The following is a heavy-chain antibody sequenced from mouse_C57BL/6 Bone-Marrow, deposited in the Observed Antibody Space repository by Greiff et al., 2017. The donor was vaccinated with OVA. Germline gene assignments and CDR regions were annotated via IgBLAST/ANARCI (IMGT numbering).Heavy chain of an antibody. CDR1: GFTFSSYA. CDR3: ARDEYAMDY. J-gene: IGHJ4*01. V-gene: IGHV5-4*01. Sequence: EVKLMESGGGLVKPGGSLKLSCAASGFTFSSYAMSWVRQTPEKRLEWVATISDGGSYTYYPDNVKGRFTISRDNAKNNLYLQMSHLKSEDTAMYYCARDEYAMDYWGQGTSVTVSS. CDR2: ISDGGSYT.